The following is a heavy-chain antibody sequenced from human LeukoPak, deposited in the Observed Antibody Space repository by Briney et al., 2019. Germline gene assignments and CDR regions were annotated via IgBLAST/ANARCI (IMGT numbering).Heavy chain of an antibody. CDR1: GFAVSSNY. CDR3: ARDRGDIVVVVAGEPFDY. CDR2: IYSGGST. J-gene: IGHJ4*02. Sequence: GGSLRLSCAAPGFAVSSNYMSWVRQAPGKGLEWVSVIYSGGSTYYADSVKGRFTISRDNSKNTLYLQMNSLRAEDTAVYYCARDRGDIVVVVAGEPFDYWGQGTLVTVSS. D-gene: IGHD2-15*01. V-gene: IGHV3-53*01.